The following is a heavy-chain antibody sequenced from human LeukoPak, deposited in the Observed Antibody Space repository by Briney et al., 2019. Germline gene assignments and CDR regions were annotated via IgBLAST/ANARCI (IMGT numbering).Heavy chain of an antibody. CDR3: AKDGAGDYEDYYYYGMDV. D-gene: IGHD4-17*01. CDR1: GFTFDDYA. Sequence: GGSLRLSCAASGFTFDDYAMHWVRQAPGKGLKWVSGISWNSGSIGYADSVKGRFTISRDNAKNSLYLQMNSLRAEDTALYYCAKDGAGDYEDYYYYGMDVWGQGTTVTVSS. CDR2: ISWNSGSI. V-gene: IGHV3-9*01. J-gene: IGHJ6*02.